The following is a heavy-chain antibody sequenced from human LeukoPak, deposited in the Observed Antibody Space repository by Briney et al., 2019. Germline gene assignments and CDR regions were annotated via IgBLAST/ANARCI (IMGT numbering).Heavy chain of an antibody. CDR1: GYTFTTYY. Sequence: ASVKVSCKASGYTFTTYYMHWVRQAPGQGLEWMGMINPNSGSTTYAQEFQGRVTMTRDTSTSTVYMDLSSLTSEDTAVYYCAREEYIGGGDTDYWGQGTLVTVSS. CDR2: INPNSGST. V-gene: IGHV1-46*03. CDR3: AREEYIGGGDTDY. D-gene: IGHD2-21*02. J-gene: IGHJ4*02.